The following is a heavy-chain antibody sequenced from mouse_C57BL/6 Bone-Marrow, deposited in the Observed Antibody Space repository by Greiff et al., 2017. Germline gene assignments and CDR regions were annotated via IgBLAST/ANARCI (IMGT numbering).Heavy chain of an antibody. CDR2: ISYDGSN. CDR1: GYSITSGYY. D-gene: IGHD6-2*01. J-gene: IGHJ3*01. CDR3: ARDLLKAWFAY. Sequence: ESGPGLVKPSQSLSLTCSVTGYSITSGYYWNWIRQFPGNKLEWMGYISYDGSNNYNPSLKNRISITRDTSKNQFFLKLNSVTTEDTATYYCARDLLKAWFAYWGQGTLLTVSA. V-gene: IGHV3-6*01.